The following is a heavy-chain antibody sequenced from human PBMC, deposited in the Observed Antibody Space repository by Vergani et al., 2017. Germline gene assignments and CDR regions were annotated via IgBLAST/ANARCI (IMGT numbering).Heavy chain of an antibody. Sequence: VQLVQSGAEVKKPGASVKVSCKASGYTFTSYYMHWVRQAPGQGLEWMGIIYPADSDTRYSPSFQGQVTISADKSISTAFLQWDSLKASDTALYYCARHTTYTDSWGQGTLVTVSS. CDR2: IYPADSDT. CDR1: GYTFTSYY. CDR3: ARHTTYTDS. J-gene: IGHJ4*02. D-gene: IGHD1-1*01. V-gene: IGHV5-51*01.